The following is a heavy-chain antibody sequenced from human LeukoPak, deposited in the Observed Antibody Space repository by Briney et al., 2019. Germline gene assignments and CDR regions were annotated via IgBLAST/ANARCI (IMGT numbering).Heavy chain of an antibody. CDR3: AKFATVTTPNWIDH. V-gene: IGHV4-59*03. CDR2: IYYTGAA. Sequence: SETLTLTCSVSGGSISGYFWGWIRQPPGEGLEFIGYIYYTGAASYKPSLSSRVTMSVDTSKNQFSLKLTSVTAVDTAVYYCAKFATVTTPNWIDHWGQGILVTVSS. D-gene: IGHD4-17*01. CDR1: GGSISGYF. J-gene: IGHJ5*02.